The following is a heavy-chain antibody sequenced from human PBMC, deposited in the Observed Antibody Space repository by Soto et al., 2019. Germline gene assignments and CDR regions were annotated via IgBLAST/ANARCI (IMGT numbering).Heavy chain of an antibody. D-gene: IGHD4-17*01. CDR3: AKEGGYGDRIADDYYYYGMDV. Sequence: PGGSLRLSCEVSGSSFRSFGMHWVRQAPGKGLEWVAVISHEGSYKHYADSVKGRFTISRDDSKNTLYLQMNSLRAEEDTAVYYCAKEGGYGDRIADDYYYYGMDVWGQGTTVTVSS. J-gene: IGHJ6*02. V-gene: IGHV3-30*18. CDR2: ISHEGSYK. CDR1: GSSFRSFG.